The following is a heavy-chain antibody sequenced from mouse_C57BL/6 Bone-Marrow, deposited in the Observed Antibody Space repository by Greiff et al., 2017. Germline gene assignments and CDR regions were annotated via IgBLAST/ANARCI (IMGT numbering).Heavy chain of an antibody. V-gene: IGHV1-52*01. Sequence: QVQLQQPGAELVRPGSSVKLSCKASGYTFTSYWMHWVKQRPIQGLEWIGNIDPSDSETHYNQKFKDKATLTVDKSSSTAYMPLSSLTSEDSAVYYCARGGWLLRRDDFDYWGQGTTLTVSS. D-gene: IGHD2-3*01. CDR1: GYTFTSYW. CDR2: IDPSDSET. CDR3: ARGGWLLRRDDFDY. J-gene: IGHJ2*01.